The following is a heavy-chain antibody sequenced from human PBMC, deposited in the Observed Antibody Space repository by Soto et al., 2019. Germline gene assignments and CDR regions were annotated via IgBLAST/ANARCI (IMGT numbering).Heavy chain of an antibody. CDR1: GGSFSGYY. Sequence: SETLYLTCTVSGGSFSGYYLGWIRQPPGKGLEWIGEINHSGSTNYNPSVKSRVTISVDTSKNQFSLKLSSVTAADTGVYYCARGVVQWLVPDGFDPWGQGTMVTVSS. V-gene: IGHV4-34*01. J-gene: IGHJ5*02. D-gene: IGHD6-19*01. CDR3: ARGVVQWLVPDGFDP. CDR2: INHSGST.